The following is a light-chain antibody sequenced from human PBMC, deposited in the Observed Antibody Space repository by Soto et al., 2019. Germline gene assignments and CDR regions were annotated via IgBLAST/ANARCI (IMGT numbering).Light chain of an antibody. J-gene: IGKJ1*01. Sequence: DIQMTQSPSTLSASVGDRVTITCRASQSISSWLAWYQQKPGKAPKLLIYDASSLESGVPSRFSGSGSGTEFTLTISSLQHDDFATYYCQQYNLMGAFGQGTKVEIK. CDR1: QSISSW. V-gene: IGKV1-5*01. CDR2: DAS. CDR3: QQYNLMGA.